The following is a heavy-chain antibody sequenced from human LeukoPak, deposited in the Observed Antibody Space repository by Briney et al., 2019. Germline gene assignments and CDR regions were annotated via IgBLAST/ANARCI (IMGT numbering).Heavy chain of an antibody. CDR2: INHSGST. V-gene: IGHV4-34*01. CDR3: ASRYSSGWYDYYGMDV. Sequence: PSETLSLTCTVSGGSINSGGYSWSWIRQPPGKGLEWIGEINHSGSTNYNPSLKSRVTISVDTSKNQFSLKLSSVTAADTAVYYCASRYSSGWYDYYGMDVWGQGTTVTVSS. CDR1: GGSINSGGYS. J-gene: IGHJ6*02. D-gene: IGHD6-19*01.